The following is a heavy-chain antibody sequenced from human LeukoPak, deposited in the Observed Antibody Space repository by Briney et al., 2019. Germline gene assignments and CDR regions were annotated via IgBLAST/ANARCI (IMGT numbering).Heavy chain of an antibody. V-gene: IGHV3-43D*03. D-gene: IGHD3-22*01. CDR1: GFTFDDYA. CDR3: ATAPYDSIGIFDY. CDR2: ISWDGDST. J-gene: IGHJ4*02. Sequence: PGRSLRLSCAASGFTFDDYAMHWVRQAPGKGLECVSLISWDGDSTYYSDSVKGRFTISRDNNKNSLYLQMNSLRTEDTALYYCATAPYDSIGIFDYWGQGTLVTVSS.